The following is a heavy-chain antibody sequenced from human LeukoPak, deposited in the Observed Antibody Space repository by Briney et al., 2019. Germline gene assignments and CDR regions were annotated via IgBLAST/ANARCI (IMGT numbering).Heavy chain of an antibody. CDR2: ISRNSVTI. V-gene: IGHV3-9*03. CDR3: ATSKGRGGFDP. Sequence: GGSLRLSCVASGFTFHDYAMHWVRQAPGKGLEWVSGISRNSVTIDYADSVKGRFTIFRDNAKNSLYLQMNSLEPEDLGLYYCATSKGRGGFDPWGQGTLVTVSS. J-gene: IGHJ5*02. CDR1: GFTFHDYA. D-gene: IGHD3-16*01.